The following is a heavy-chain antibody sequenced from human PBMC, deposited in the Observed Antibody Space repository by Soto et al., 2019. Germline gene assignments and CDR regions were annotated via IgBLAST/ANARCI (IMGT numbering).Heavy chain of an antibody. CDR1: GFTFSSYA. J-gene: IGHJ4*02. V-gene: IGHV3-23*01. CDR3: AKLPQQLVRLATTNFDY. D-gene: IGHD6-13*01. Sequence: GGSLRLSCAASGFTFSSYAMSWVRQAPGKGLEWVSAISGSGGSTYYADSVKGRFTISRDNSKNTLYLQMNSLRAEDTAVYYCAKLPQQLVRLATTNFDYWGQGTLVTVSS. CDR2: ISGSGGST.